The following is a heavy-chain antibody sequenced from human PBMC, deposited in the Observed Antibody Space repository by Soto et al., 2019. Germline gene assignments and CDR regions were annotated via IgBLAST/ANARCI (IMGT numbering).Heavy chain of an antibody. V-gene: IGHV3-11*01. J-gene: IGHJ6*03. D-gene: IGHD2-2*01. CDR3: ARGRGYCSGSSCYLGYYYYMDV. CDR2: IVGSTK. CDR1: GFILSDSY. Sequence: QVQLVESGGGLVKPGGSLRLSCAASGFILSDSYMSWIRQAPGKGLEWVSYIVGSTKYYADSVKGLFTISRDNAKNSLYLQMNSLRAEDTAVYYCARGRGYCSGSSCYLGYYYYMDVWGKGTTVTVSS.